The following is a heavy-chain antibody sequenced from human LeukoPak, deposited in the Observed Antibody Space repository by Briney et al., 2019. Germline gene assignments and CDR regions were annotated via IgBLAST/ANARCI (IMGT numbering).Heavy chain of an antibody. V-gene: IGHV1-18*01. CDR1: GYTFTSYG. Sequence: GASVKVSCKASGYTFTSYGISWVRQAPGQGLEWMGWISAYNGNTNYAQKLQDRVTMTTDTSTSTAYMELRSLRSDDTAVYYCARVFLWGTCRGHSQVVVGGDDYWGQGTLVTVSS. CDR2: ISAYNGNT. D-gene: IGHD2-21*02. CDR3: ARVFLWGTCRGHSQVVVGGDDY. J-gene: IGHJ4*02.